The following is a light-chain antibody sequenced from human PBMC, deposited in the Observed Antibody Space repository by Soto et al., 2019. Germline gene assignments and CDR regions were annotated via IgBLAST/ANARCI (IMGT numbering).Light chain of an antibody. Sequence: QSVLTQPPSVSGAPGQRVTISCTGSSCNIGAGYDVHWYQQLPGTAPKLLIYGNSNRPSGVPDRFSGAKSGTSASLAITGLQADDEADYYCQSYDSSLSGWVFGGGTKLTVL. J-gene: IGLJ3*02. V-gene: IGLV1-40*01. CDR2: GNS. CDR1: SCNIGAGYD. CDR3: QSYDSSLSGWV.